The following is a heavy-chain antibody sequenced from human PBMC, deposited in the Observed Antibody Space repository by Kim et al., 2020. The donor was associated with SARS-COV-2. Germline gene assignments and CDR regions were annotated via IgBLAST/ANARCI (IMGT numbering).Heavy chain of an antibody. Sequence: ASVKVSCKASGYTFTSYAMHWVRQAPGQRLEWMGWINAGNGNTKYSQKFQGRVTITRDTSASTAYMELSSLRSEDTAVYYCARDRGGGAAAGTFNYGFDPWGQGTLVTVSS. D-gene: IGHD6-13*01. CDR1: GYTFTSYA. J-gene: IGHJ5*02. CDR3: ARDRGGGAAAGTFNYGFDP. CDR2: INAGNGNT. V-gene: IGHV1-3*01.